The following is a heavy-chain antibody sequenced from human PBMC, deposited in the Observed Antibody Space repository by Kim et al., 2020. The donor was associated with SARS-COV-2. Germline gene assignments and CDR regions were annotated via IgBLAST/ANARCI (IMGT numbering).Heavy chain of an antibody. V-gene: IGHV4-61*01. D-gene: IGHD3-10*01. CDR1: GGSVSSGSYY. J-gene: IGHJ5*02. CDR2: VYYNGYT. CDR3: ARGAEFAVRFDP. Sequence: SETLSLTCSVSGGSVSSGSYYWSWIRQAPGKGLEWIGYVYYNGYTNYNASLKSRVSMSIDTPQNKFSLNLRSVTAADTGVYYCARGAEFAVRFDPWGQGALVTVSS.